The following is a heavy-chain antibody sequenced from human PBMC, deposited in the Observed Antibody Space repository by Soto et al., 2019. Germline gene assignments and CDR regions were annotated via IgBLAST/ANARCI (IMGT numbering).Heavy chain of an antibody. CDR2: IGTAGDT. Sequence: GGSLRLSCAASGFTFSSYDMHWVRQATGKGLEWVSAIGTAGDTYYPGSVKGRFTISRENAKNSLYLQMNSLRAGDTAVYYCARGAPSYYDILTGYYFDPWGQGTLVTVSS. V-gene: IGHV3-13*01. CDR3: ARGAPSYYDILTGYYFDP. J-gene: IGHJ5*02. D-gene: IGHD3-9*01. CDR1: GFTFSSYD.